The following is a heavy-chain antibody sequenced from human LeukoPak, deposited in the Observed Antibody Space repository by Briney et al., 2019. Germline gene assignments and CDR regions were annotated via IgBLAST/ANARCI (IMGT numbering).Heavy chain of an antibody. CDR3: ARGLVRYCSGGSCYSNYYYYYGMDV. CDR1: GYTFTSYD. J-gene: IGHJ6*02. Sequence: ASVKVSCKASGYTFTSYDINWVRQATGQGLEWMGWMNPNSGKTGYAQKFQGRVTMTRNTSISTAYMELSSLRSEDTAVYYCARGLVRYCSGGSCYSNYYYYYGMDVWGQGTTVTVSS. CDR2: MNPNSGKT. V-gene: IGHV1-8*01. D-gene: IGHD2-15*01.